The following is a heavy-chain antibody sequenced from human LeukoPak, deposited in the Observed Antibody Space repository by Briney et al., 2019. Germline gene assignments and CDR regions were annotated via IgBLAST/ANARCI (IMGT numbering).Heavy chain of an antibody. CDR1: GFTFDTYA. CDR2: ISSKGDTT. D-gene: IGHD4-11*01. J-gene: IGHJ6*02. Sequence: GGSLRLSCSASGFTFDTYAMHWVRQAPGKGLEYVSVISSKGDTTYYADSVKGRFIISRDNSRNTVYLQMSSLRAEDTAVYYCARDYSNPLPAYYYGMDVWGQGTTVTVSS. CDR3: ARDYSNPLPAYYYGMDV. V-gene: IGHV3-64D*06.